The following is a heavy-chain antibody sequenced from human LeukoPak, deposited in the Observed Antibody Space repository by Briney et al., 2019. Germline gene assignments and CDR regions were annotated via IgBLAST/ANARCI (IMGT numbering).Heavy chain of an antibody. V-gene: IGHV4-59*01. Sequence: SETLSLTCTVSGGSISSYYWSWIRQPPGKGLEWIGYIYYSGSTNYNPSLKSRVTISVDTSKNQFSLKLSSVTAADTAVYYCARAGHIAVVTAPPYYYGMDVWGQGTTVTVSS. CDR2: IYYSGST. CDR3: ARAGHIAVVTAPPYYYGMDV. CDR1: GGSISSYY. D-gene: IGHD2-21*02. J-gene: IGHJ6*02.